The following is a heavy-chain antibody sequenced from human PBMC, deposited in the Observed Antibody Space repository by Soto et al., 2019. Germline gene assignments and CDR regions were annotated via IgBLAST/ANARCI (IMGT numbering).Heavy chain of an antibody. CDR1: GYTFTSYA. D-gene: IGHD6-13*01. V-gene: IGHV1-3*01. J-gene: IGHJ6*02. CDR2: INAGNGNT. Sequence: ASVKVSCXASGYTFTSYAMHWVRQAPGQRLERMGWINAGNGNTKYSQKFQGRVTITRDTSASTAYMELSSLRSEDTAVYYCARDRGYSSSWYYRYYYYGMDVWGQGTTVTVSS. CDR3: ARDRGYSSSWYYRYYYYGMDV.